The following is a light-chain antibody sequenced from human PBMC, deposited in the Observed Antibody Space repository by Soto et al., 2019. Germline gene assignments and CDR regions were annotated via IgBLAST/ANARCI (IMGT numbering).Light chain of an antibody. J-gene: IGLJ1*01. CDR3: SSHGGNSPYV. V-gene: IGLV2-8*01. CDR2: EVN. Sequence: QSALTQPPSASGSPGQSVAISCTGTTGDIGNYNFVSWYQQHPGKAPKLLIFEVNKRPSGVPDRFSGSKSGNTASLTVSGLQAEDEADYYCSSHGGNSPYVFGTGTKLTV. CDR1: TGDIGNYNF.